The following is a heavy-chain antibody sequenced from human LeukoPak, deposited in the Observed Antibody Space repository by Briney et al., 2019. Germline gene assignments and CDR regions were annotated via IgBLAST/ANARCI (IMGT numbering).Heavy chain of an antibody. J-gene: IGHJ4*02. D-gene: IGHD1-7*01. Sequence: ASVKVSCKASGYTFTSYGISWVRQAPGQGLEWMGWIGAYNGNTNYAQKLQGRVTMTTDTSTSTAYMELRSLRSDDTAVYYCARDIMSHLITGTTRVLGYWGQGTLVTVSS. CDR3: ARDIMSHLITGTTRVLGY. CDR1: GYTFTSYG. V-gene: IGHV1-18*01. CDR2: IGAYNGNT.